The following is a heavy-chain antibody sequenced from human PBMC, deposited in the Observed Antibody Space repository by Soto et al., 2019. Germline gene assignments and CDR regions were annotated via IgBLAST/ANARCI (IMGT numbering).Heavy chain of an antibody. J-gene: IGHJ4*02. Sequence: QLHLQESGPGLVKPSETLSLTCTVSGGSISTTPYYWIWIRQPPGKGLEWIGSMSYSGSTFDNPSLKSRVTISLXTXXXXXXXKXXXVTAXXXXXXXXXXXXGXXWGQGILVTVSS. D-gene: IGHD2-21*02. CDR1: GGSISTTPYY. CDR3: XXXXGXX. CDR2: MSYSGST. V-gene: IGHV4-39*01.